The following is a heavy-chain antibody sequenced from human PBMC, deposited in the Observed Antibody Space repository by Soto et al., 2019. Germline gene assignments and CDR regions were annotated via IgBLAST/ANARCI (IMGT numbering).Heavy chain of an antibody. CDR3: ARGYGYFRQ. J-gene: IGHJ4*02. CDR1: GDSFSGYF. D-gene: IGHD4-17*01. V-gene: IGHV4-34*01. CDR2: ISQVGRA. Sequence: SETLSLTYDVSGDSFSGYFCNWLRQPPGKGLEWIGEISQVGRARYNPSLETRITISVDTSKTQFSLNLTSVTDADMAVYYCARGYGYFRQWGQGALVTVSS.